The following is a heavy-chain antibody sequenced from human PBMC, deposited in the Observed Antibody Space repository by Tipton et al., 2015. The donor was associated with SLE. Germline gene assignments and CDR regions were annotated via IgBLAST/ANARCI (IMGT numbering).Heavy chain of an antibody. CDR3: ARDLGAGWGGHWYFDL. D-gene: IGHD3-16*01. CDR2: IYHSGST. J-gene: IGHJ2*01. V-gene: IGHV4-59*01. CDR1: GGSINGYY. Sequence: TLSLTCTVSGGSINGYYWNWFRQPPGRELEWIGYIYHSGSTNYNPSLKSRGTMSVDTSKNQFSLKLSSVTTADTAVYYCARDLGAGWGGHWYFDLWGRGTLLTVSS.